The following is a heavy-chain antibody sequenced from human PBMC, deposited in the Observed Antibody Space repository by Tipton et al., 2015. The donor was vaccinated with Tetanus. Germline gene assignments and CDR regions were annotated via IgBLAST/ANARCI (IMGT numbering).Heavy chain of an antibody. CDR1: A. CDR2: IYHYGNA. V-gene: IGHV4-30-2*01. D-gene: IGHD3-10*01. Sequence: AMTWIRQPPGRGLEWIGYIYHYGNAQKNPTLRSRVSLSVDKSKNQFSLELTSVTAADTAVYYCARGDYYGSGTYDVWGQGTTVTVPS. J-gene: IGHJ6*02. CDR3: ARGDYYGSGTYDV.